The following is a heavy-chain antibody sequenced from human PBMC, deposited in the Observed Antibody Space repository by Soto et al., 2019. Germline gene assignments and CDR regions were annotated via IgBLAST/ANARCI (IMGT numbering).Heavy chain of an antibody. CDR3: VTEYYQTDDYHKID. CDR1: GASVGSRAHH. Sequence: QVQLQESGPGLLRPSETLSLTYAVSGASVGSRAHHWSWIRQTPGKGLEWIAYVHYSGDTKSNPSLQLRVTISMDRSRNLISLWLSSVTAADTAIYYCVTEYYQTDDYHKIDWGQGTLVTVSS. CDR2: VHYSGDT. J-gene: IGHJ4*02. D-gene: IGHD3-16*01. V-gene: IGHV4-61*08.